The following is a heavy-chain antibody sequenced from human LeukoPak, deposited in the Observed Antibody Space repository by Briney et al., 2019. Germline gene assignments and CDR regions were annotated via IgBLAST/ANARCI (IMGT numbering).Heavy chain of an antibody. CDR2: ISGSGGRT. Sequence: PGGSLRLSCAASGFTFSSYAMSWVRQAPGKGLEGVSAISGSGGRTYYADSVKGRFTISRDNSKNTLYLQMNSLRAEDTAVYYCAKTDSSDYSYYFDYWGQGTLVTVSS. V-gene: IGHV3-23*01. CDR3: AKTDSSDYSYYFDY. D-gene: IGHD3-22*01. J-gene: IGHJ4*02. CDR1: GFTFSSYA.